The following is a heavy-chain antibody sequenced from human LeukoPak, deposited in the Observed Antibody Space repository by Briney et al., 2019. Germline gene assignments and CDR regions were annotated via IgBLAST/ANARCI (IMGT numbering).Heavy chain of an antibody. J-gene: IGHJ5*02. V-gene: IGHV4-34*01. CDR3: ARGMNYYGSGSYYNWFDP. D-gene: IGHD3-10*01. Sequence: SETLSLTCAVYGGSFSGYYWSWIRQPPGKGLEWIGEINQSGSTNYNPSLKSRVTISVDTSKNQFSLKLSSVTAADTAVYYCARGMNYYGSGSYYNWFDPWGQGTLVTVSS. CDR1: GGSFSGYY. CDR2: INQSGST.